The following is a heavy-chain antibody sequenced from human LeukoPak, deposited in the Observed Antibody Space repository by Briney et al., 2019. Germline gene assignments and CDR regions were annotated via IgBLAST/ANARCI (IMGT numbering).Heavy chain of an antibody. D-gene: IGHD3-22*01. CDR1: GFTFSSYS. V-gene: IGHV3-21*01. CDR3: ARDFGTYYYDSSGYS. CDR2: ISSGSSYI. J-gene: IGHJ4*02. Sequence: GGSLRLSCAASGFTFSSYSMNWVRQAPGKGLEWVSSISSGSSYIYYADSVKGRFTISRDNAKNSLYLQMNSLRAEDTAVYYCARDFGTYYYDSSGYSWGQGTLVTVSS.